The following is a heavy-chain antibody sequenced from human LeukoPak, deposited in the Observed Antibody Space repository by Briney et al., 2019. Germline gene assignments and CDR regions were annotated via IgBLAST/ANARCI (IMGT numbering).Heavy chain of an antibody. CDR3: ARGPPNWGYDY. D-gene: IGHD7-27*01. Sequence: ASVKVSCKASGYTFTSYDFNWVRQATGQRPEWMGWMSPDSGDTGYAQKFQDRVTMTRNTSISTAYMELSSLRSDDAAVYYCARGPPNWGYDYWGPGTLVTVSS. CDR2: MSPDSGDT. CDR1: GYTFTSYD. J-gene: IGHJ4*02. V-gene: IGHV1-8*01.